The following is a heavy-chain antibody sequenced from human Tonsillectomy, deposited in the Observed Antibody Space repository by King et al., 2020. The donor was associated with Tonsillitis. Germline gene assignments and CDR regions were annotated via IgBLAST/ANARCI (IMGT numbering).Heavy chain of an antibody. CDR2: IIPLSGTA. D-gene: IGHD3-16*01. V-gene: IGHV1-69*01. CDR3: AGRGEGGTAKGGDD. Sequence: QLVPSGAAVTKPGSSVKFSCTPSVGTFNSYVLNWVRQAPGQGLEWMGGIIPLSGTANYAQKFQGRVTLTADESTTSAYMERSSLRSADTAVEDCAGRGEGGTAKGGDDGGKGTMGT. CDR1: VGTFNSYV. J-gene: IGHJ4*02.